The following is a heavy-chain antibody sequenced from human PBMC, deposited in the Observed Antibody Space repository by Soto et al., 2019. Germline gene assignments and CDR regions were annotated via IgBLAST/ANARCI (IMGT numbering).Heavy chain of an antibody. Sequence: PGGSLRLSCAASGFTFSTYGMHWVRQAPGKGLEWVAVISYDGNNKYYADSVQGRLTISRDNAKNSVYLQLNNLRAEDTAVYYCAKDGAAGSVLDVWGQGTTVTVSS. CDR1: GFTFSTYG. J-gene: IGHJ6*02. CDR3: AKDGAAGSVLDV. CDR2: ISYDGNNK. D-gene: IGHD6-13*01. V-gene: IGHV3-30*18.